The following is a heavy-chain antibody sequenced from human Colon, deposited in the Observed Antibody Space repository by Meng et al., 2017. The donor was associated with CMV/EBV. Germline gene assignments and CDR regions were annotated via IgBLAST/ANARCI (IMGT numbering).Heavy chain of an antibody. V-gene: IGHV1-2*02. CDR2: INPNSGGT. CDR3: ARALTEPYYDILTGYYRGSGNFDY. Sequence: ASVTVSCKASGYTFTGYYMHWVRQAPGQGLEWMGWINPNSGGTNYAQKFQGRVTMTRDTSISTAYMELSRLRSDDTAVYYCARALTEPYYDILTGYYRGSGNFDYWGQGTLVTVSS. CDR1: GYTFTGYY. J-gene: IGHJ4*02. D-gene: IGHD3-9*01.